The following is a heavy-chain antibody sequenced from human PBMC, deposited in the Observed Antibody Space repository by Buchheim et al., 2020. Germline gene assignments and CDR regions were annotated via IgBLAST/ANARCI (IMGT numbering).Heavy chain of an antibody. J-gene: IGHJ4*02. V-gene: IGHV4-34*01. CDR1: GGSFSGYY. CDR2: INHSGST. Sequence: QVQLQQWGAGLLKPSETLSLTCAVYGGSFSGYYWSWIRQPPGKGLEWIGEINHSGSTNYNPSLKSRVTISVDTSKNQFSLKLSSVTAADTAVYYCARASGSGWKSWGYYFDYWGQGTL. CDR3: ARASGSGWKSWGYYFDY. D-gene: IGHD6-19*01.